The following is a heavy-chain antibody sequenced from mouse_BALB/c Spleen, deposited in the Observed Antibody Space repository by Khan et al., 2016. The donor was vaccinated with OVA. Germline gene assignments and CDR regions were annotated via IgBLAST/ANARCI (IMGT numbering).Heavy chain of an antibody. J-gene: IGHJ4*01. V-gene: IGHV1-4*01. CDR1: GYTFTSNT. CDR2: INPRTSYT. CDR3: ARRTTDYAMDY. Sequence: QVQLKDSGAELARPGASVKMSCQASGYTFTSNTMHWVKQRPGQGLEWIGYINPRTSYTNYNQKFKDKATLTADKSSSTAYMQLSSLTSEDSAVYYCARRTTDYAMDYWSQGTSVTVSS. D-gene: IGHD2-14*01.